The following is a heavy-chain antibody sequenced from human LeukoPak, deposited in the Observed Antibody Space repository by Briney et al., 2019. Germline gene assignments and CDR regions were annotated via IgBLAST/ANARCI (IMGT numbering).Heavy chain of an antibody. Sequence: SGTLSLTCAVSGGSISSSNWWSWVRQPPGKGLGWIGEIYHSGSTNYNASLKSRVTISVDKSKNQFSLKLSSVTAADTAVYYCARDLWFGETNWFDPWGQGTLVTVSS. V-gene: IGHV4-4*02. CDR1: GGSISSSNW. CDR3: ARDLWFGETNWFDP. J-gene: IGHJ5*02. D-gene: IGHD3-10*01. CDR2: IYHSGST.